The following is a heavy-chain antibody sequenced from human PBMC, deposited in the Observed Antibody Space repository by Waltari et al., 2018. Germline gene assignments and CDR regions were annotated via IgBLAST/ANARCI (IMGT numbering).Heavy chain of an antibody. J-gene: IGHJ6*02. V-gene: IGHV1-69*04. CDR3: ARAGTEGYYYGMDV. CDR1: GGTFSSYA. CDR2: IIPNLGIA. Sequence: QVQLVQSGAEVKKPGSSVKVSCKASGGTFSSYAISWVRQAPGQGLEWMGRIIPNLGIANYAQKFQGRVTITADKSTSTAYMELSSLRSEDTAVYYCARAGTEGYYYGMDVWGQGTTVTVSS.